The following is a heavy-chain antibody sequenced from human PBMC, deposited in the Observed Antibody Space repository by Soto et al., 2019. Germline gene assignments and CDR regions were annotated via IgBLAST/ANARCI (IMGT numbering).Heavy chain of an antibody. CDR2: ISANSRNT. CDR3: ARGGGNDWDRYYYFALDV. Sequence: ASVKVSCKTSGYTFYTYGITWVRQAPGHGLEWMGWISANSRNTKYSQKFQGRVTMTADKSTTTAYLELRGLTPDDTAVYFCARGGGNDWDRYYYFALDVWGQGPRSPSP. J-gene: IGHJ6*02. V-gene: IGHV1-18*04. CDR1: GYTFYTYG. D-gene: IGHD3-9*01.